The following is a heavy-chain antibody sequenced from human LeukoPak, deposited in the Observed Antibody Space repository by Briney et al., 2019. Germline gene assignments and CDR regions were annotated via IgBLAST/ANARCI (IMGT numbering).Heavy chain of an antibody. V-gene: IGHV3-74*01. CDR3: ARDGYDSYGMDV. J-gene: IGHJ6*02. CDR1: GFAFSSYW. Sequence: GGSLRLSCAASGFAFSSYWMHWVRQAPGKGLVWVSRINSDGSSTSYADSVKGRFTISRDNAKNTLYLQMNSLRAEDTAVYYCARDGYDSYGMDVWGQGTTVTVSS. CDR2: INSDGSST. D-gene: IGHD5-12*01.